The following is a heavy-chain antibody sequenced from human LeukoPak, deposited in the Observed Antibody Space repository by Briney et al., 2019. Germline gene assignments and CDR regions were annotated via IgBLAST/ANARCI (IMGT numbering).Heavy chain of an antibody. CDR1: GGSISSGGYY. V-gene: IGHV4-31*01. D-gene: IGHD3-22*01. Sequence: PSETLSLTCTVSGGSISSGGYYWSWIRQHPGKGREWIGYIYYSGSTYYNPSIKSPVTISVDKSKNQFSLKLSSVTAADTAVYYCARDLGYYDRVWGQGTLVTVSS. CDR3: ARDLGYYDRV. CDR2: IYYSGST. J-gene: IGHJ4*02.